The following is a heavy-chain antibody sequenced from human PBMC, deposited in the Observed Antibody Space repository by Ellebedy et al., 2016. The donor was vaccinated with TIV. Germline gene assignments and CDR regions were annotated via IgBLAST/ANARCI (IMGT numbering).Heavy chain of an antibody. CDR3: AKNTIAAVGLDYGMDV. CDR1: GFTFGDYT. V-gene: IGHV3-30*02. J-gene: IGHJ6*02. D-gene: IGHD6-25*01. Sequence: PGGSLRLSCTASGFTFGDYTMGRFRQGPGKGLEWVALIRYDGSNKYHAESVTGRFTISRDNSKNTLYLQMNSLRPEDTAVYYCAKNTIAAVGLDYGMDVWGQGTTVTVSS. CDR2: IRYDGSNK.